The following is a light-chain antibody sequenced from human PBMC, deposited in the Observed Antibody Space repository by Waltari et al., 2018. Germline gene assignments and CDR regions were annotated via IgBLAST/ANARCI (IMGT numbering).Light chain of an antibody. V-gene: IGKV3-11*01. J-gene: IGKJ4*01. CDR2: DTS. Sequence: ELVLTQSPATLSLSPGDRATLSCRASQSVRVYLAWYQQKPGQAPRLLIYDTSNRASGTPDRFSGSGSGTDFSLSISSLEPEDFAVYYCQQRHNWPLTFGGGTKVEIK. CDR3: QQRHNWPLT. CDR1: QSVRVY.